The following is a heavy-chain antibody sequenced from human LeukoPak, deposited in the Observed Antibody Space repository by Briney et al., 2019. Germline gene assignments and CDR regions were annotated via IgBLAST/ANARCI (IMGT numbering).Heavy chain of an antibody. CDR3: ASLPGGYCSSTSCSGNDY. J-gene: IGHJ4*02. Sequence: SGGSLRLSCAASGFTFSSYSMNWVRQAPGKGLEWVSSISSSSSYIYYADSVKGRFTISRDNAKNSLYLQMNSLRAEDTAVYYCASLPGGYCSSTSCSGNDYWGQGTLVTVSS. V-gene: IGHV3-21*01. CDR2: ISSSSSYI. CDR1: GFTFSSYS. D-gene: IGHD2-2*01.